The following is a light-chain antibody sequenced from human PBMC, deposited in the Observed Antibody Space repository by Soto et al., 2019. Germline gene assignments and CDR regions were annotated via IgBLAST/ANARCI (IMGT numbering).Light chain of an antibody. CDR2: GAS. CDR3: QEYGSSPWT. J-gene: IGKJ1*01. Sequence: IVLTQSPGTLSLSPGERATLSCRASQSVTSNYLAWYQQKPGQAPRLLIYGASSRATGIPDRFSGSGSGPDFTLTISRLEPEDFAVYYCQEYGSSPWTFGLGTNLEIK. CDR1: QSVTSNY. V-gene: IGKV3-20*01.